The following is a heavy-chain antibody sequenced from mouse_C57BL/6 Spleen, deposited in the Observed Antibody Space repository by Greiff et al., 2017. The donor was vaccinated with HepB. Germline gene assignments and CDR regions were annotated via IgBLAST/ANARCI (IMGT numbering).Heavy chain of an antibody. CDR3: AAHPWFAY. CDR1: GFNIKDDY. J-gene: IGHJ3*01. V-gene: IGHV14-4*01. Sequence: VQLQQSGAELVRPGASVKLSCTASGFNIKDDYMHWVKQRPEQGLEWIGWIDPENGDTEYAPKFQGKATITADTSSNTAYLQLSSLTSEDTAVYYCAAHPWFAYWGQGTLVTVSA. CDR2: IDPENGDT.